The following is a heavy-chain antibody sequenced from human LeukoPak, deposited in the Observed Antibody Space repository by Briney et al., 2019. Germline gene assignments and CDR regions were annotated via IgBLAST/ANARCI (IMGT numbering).Heavy chain of an antibody. D-gene: IGHD3-3*01. J-gene: IGHJ4*02. Sequence: GGSLRLSCAASGFTFSSYAMSWVRQAPGKGLEWVSVISGSGGSTYYADSVKGRFTVSRDNSKNTLYLQMNSLRAEDTAVYYCAKHRYDFWSGYKDLAYWGQGTLVTVSS. CDR2: ISGSGGST. CDR3: AKHRYDFWSGYKDLAY. CDR1: GFTFSSYA. V-gene: IGHV3-23*01.